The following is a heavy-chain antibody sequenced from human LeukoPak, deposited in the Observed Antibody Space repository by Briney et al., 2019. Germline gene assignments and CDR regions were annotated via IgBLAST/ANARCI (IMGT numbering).Heavy chain of an antibody. D-gene: IGHD3/OR15-3a*01. CDR2: VKLDGSEK. CDR3: ARDQYDTWSRRGNFDS. CDR1: GFSFGKYW. V-gene: IGHV3-7*03. J-gene: IGHJ4*02. Sequence: GGSLRLSCVASGFSFGKYWMSWVRQAPGKGLEWVANVKLDGSEKNYVDSVKGRFTISRDNTKNSLYLQMNSLRAEDTAVFYCARDQYDTWSRRGNFDSWGQGTLVIVSS.